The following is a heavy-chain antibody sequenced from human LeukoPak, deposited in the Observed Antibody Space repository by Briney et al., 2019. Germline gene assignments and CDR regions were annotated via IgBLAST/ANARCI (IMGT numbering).Heavy chain of an antibody. J-gene: IGHJ5*02. D-gene: IGHD6-13*01. CDR3: ARGLAAGYNWFDP. CDR1: GYTVTGYD. V-gene: IGHV1-8*01. Sequence: ASMKVSCKASGYTVTGYDINWVRQATGQRLEWMGWMNPNSGNTGYAQKFQGRVTMTRNTSISTAYMELSSLRSEDTAVYYCARGLAAGYNWFDPWGQGTLVTVSS. CDR2: MNPNSGNT.